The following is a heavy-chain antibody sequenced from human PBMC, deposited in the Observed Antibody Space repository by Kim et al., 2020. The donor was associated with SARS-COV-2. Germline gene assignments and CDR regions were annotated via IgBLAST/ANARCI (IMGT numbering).Heavy chain of an antibody. V-gene: IGHV1-69*13. Sequence: SVKVSCKASGGTFSSYAISWVRQAPGQGLEWMGGIIPIFGTANYAQKFQGRVTITADESTSTAYMELSSLRSEDTAVYYCASLPTYYYDSSGYPTYIQNWFDPWGQGTLVTVSS. J-gene: IGHJ5*02. CDR3: ASLPTYYYDSSGYPTYIQNWFDP. CDR2: IIPIFGTA. D-gene: IGHD3-22*01. CDR1: GGTFSSYA.